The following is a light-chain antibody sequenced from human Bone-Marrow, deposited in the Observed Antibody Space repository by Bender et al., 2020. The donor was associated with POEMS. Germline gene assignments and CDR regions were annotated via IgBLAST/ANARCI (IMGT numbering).Light chain of an antibody. CDR2: EIN. Sequence: QSALTQPASVSGSPGQSITISCTGGGDIGSYGRVSWYQQHPGRVPKLILYEINKRPSGVPDRISGSKSGNTASLTISGLQTEDEADYSCSSYAGSYTWVFGGGTKLTVL. CDR3: SSYAGSYTWV. V-gene: IGLV2-11*01. J-gene: IGLJ3*02. CDR1: GDIGSYGR.